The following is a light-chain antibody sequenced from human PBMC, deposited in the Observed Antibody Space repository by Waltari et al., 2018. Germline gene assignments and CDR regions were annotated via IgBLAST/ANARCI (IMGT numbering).Light chain of an antibody. Sequence: DIQMTQSPSTLSASVGDRVTTTCRASQSISSLLAWYQQEPGKAPKLLIYRASNLESGVPSRFSGSGSETEFTLTISSLQPDDFATYFCQQYNSYPWTFGRGTKVEIK. V-gene: IGKV1-5*03. CDR3: QQYNSYPWT. CDR2: RAS. CDR1: QSISSL. J-gene: IGKJ1*01.